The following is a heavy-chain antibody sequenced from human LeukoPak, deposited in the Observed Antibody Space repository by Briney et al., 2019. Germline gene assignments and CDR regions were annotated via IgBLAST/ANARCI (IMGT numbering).Heavy chain of an antibody. Sequence: GGSLRLSCAASGFTFGSYWMNWVRQAPGKGLEWVGNVKQDGSETYYVDSLKGRFTISRYNTQSSVYLQMNDLRAADTAVYYCARGHVNDYGDYFDTFEIWGQGTMVTVSS. CDR3: ARGHVNDYGDYFDTFEI. CDR1: GFTFGSYW. J-gene: IGHJ3*02. V-gene: IGHV3-7*01. CDR2: VKQDGSET. D-gene: IGHD4-17*01.